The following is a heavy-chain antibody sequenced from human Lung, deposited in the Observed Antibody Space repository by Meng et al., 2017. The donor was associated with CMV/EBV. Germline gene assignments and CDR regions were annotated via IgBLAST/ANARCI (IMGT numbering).Heavy chain of an antibody. V-gene: IGHV4-4*03. D-gene: IGHD3-10*01. CDR1: CAPITHHNW. CDR2: IPHRSTS. Sequence: QVNLPLPGPARVRPPATRSLTCPVSCAPITHHNWWAWVHQPPGKGLEWIGEIPHRSTSAYNPSLNSRVSMSIANAKNPFSLKLTSVTAADTAVYHCLRRSGGSVWGQGTLVTVSS. CDR3: LRRSGGSV. J-gene: IGHJ1*01.